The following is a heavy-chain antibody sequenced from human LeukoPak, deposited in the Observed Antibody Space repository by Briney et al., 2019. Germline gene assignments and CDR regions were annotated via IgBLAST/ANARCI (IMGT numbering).Heavy chain of an antibody. CDR3: ARGLRQQPYYFDY. D-gene: IGHD6-13*01. CDR2: INHSGST. J-gene: IGHJ4*02. Sequence: SETLSLTCAVYGGSFSGYYWSWIRQPPGKGLEWIGEINHSGSTNYNPSLKGRVTISVDTSKNQFSLKLSSVTAADTAVYYCARGLRQQPYYFDYWGQGTLVTVSS. V-gene: IGHV4-34*01. CDR1: GGSFSGYY.